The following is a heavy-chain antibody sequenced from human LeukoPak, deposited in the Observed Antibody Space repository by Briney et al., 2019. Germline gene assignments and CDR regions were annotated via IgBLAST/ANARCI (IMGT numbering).Heavy chain of an antibody. D-gene: IGHD1-26*01. CDR2: ICSGGST. V-gene: IGHV3-53*01. J-gene: IGHJ4*02. CDR1: GFTVSSNY. CDR3: ARARRGSYYVFDY. Sequence: PGGSLRLSCAASGFTVSSNYMSWVCQAPGKGLEWVSVICSGGSTYYADSVKGRFTISRDNSKNTLYLQMNSLRAEDTAVYCCARARRGSYYVFDYLGQGTLVTVSP.